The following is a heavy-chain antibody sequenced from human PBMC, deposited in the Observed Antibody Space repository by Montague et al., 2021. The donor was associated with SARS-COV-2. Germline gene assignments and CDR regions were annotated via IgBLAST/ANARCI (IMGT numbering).Heavy chain of an antibody. J-gene: IGHJ6*02. CDR1: DGSVSAYF. D-gene: IGHD3-10*01. Sequence: SETLSLTCDFSDGSVSAYFWSWVRQLPGKGLEWIGQVDRSGTAHYSPSLQSRLTLSVDTSNNQVSLNLTSVTATDTATYYCARGRDSGTYFGTKYYIQYGLDIWGQGTTVTVSS. CDR3: ARGRDSGTYFGTKYYIQYGLDI. CDR2: VDRSGTA. V-gene: IGHV4-34*01.